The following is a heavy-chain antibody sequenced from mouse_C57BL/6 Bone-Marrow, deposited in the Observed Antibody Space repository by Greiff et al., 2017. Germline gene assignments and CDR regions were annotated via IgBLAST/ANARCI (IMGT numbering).Heavy chain of an antibody. CDR2: INYDGSST. D-gene: IGHD2-3*01. CDR1: GFTFSDYY. Sequence: DVKLVESEGGLVQPGSSMKLSCTASGFTFSDYYMAWVRQVPEKGLEWVANINYDGSSTYYLDSLKSRFIISRDNAKNILYLQMSSLKSEDTATYYCARADDGYSYAMDYWGQGTSVTVSS. V-gene: IGHV5-16*01. J-gene: IGHJ4*01. CDR3: ARADDGYSYAMDY.